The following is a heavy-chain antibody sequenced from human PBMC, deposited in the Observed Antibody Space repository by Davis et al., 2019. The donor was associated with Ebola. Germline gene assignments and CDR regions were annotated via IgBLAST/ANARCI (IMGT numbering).Heavy chain of an antibody. CDR1: GGSISSSSYY. J-gene: IGHJ6*02. D-gene: IGHD3-10*01. V-gene: IGHV4-39*01. CDR3: ASFFGYYYYGMDV. CDR2: IYYSGST. Sequence: SETLSLTCTVSGGSISSSSYYWGWIRQPPGKGLEWIGSIYYSGSTYYNPSLKSRVTISVDTSKNQFSLKLSSVTAADTAVYYCASFFGYYYYGMDVWGQGTTVTVSS.